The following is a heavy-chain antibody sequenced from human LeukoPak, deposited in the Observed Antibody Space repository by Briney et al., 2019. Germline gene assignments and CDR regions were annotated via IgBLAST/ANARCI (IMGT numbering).Heavy chain of an antibody. Sequence: GESLKISCKGSGYRFTSYWIGWVRQMPGKGLEWMGIIYPSDSDARYSPSFQGQVSISADKSISTAYLQWSSLKASDTAMYYCARGSYDILTGPYLGDGFDYWGQGTLVTVSS. CDR1: GYRFTSYW. J-gene: IGHJ4*02. CDR2: IYPSDSDA. D-gene: IGHD3-9*01. V-gene: IGHV5-51*01. CDR3: ARGSYDILTGPYLGDGFDY.